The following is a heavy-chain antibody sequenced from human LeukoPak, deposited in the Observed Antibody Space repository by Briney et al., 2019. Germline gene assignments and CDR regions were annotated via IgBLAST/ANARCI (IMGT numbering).Heavy chain of an antibody. CDR3: ASGEKKLALVGGDY. D-gene: IGHD1-26*01. CDR1: EFSFSSYS. J-gene: IGHJ4*02. Sequence: GGSLRLSCAASEFSFSSYSMNWVRQAPGKGLEWVSYISTSSNTRSYADSVKGRFTISRDNAKNSLYLQMNSLRDEDTAVYYCASGEKKLALVGGDYWGQGTLSPSPQ. V-gene: IGHV3-48*02. CDR2: ISTSSNTR.